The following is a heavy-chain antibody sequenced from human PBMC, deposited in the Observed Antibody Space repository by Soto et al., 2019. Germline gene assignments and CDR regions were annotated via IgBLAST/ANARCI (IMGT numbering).Heavy chain of an antibody. J-gene: IGHJ6*02. CDR3: ARHKDARRDRGGMDL. V-gene: IGHV4-59*08. D-gene: IGHD3-16*01. CDR2: VHYSGST. Sequence: QVQLQESGPGLVKPSETLSLTCTVSGGSISNFYWTWIRQPPGKGLEWIGNVHYSGSTTYNPSVTTRLTPSVDTAKNQPSLNLTSVTAADTALYYSARHKDARRDRGGMDLWGQGTTVTVSS. CDR1: GGSISNFY.